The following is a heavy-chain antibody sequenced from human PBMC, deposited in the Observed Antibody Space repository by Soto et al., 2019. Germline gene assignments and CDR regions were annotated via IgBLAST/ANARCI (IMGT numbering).Heavy chain of an antibody. V-gene: IGHV3-23*01. J-gene: IGHJ4*02. CDR1: GLTFSTYA. Sequence: EVQLLGSGGGLVQPGGSLRLSCAASGLTFSTYAMSWVRQAPGKGLEWVSSISGNGANTYYTDSVKGRFIISRDNSKNALCLQMNSLSAEDTALYYCAKYRPNCYGSGGGYYIAGGDYWGQGTLVTVSS. CDR2: ISGNGANT. CDR3: AKYRPNCYGSGGGYYIAGGDY. D-gene: IGHD3-10*01.